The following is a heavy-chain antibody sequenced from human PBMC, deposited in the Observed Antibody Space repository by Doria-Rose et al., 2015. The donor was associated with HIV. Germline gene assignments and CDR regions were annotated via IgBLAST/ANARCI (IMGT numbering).Heavy chain of an antibody. CDR2: IVTDDER. CDR3: ARIKSSRWYHKYYFDF. D-gene: IGHD6-13*01. J-gene: IGHJ4*02. Sequence: QITLKECGPVLVKPTETLTLTCTVSGVSLSSPGMGVSWIRQPPGKALEWLANIVTDDERSYKTSLKSILTISRGSSKSQVVLTMTDMDPVDTATYYCARIKSSRWYHKYYFDFWGQGTLVIVSA. V-gene: IGHV2-26*01. CDR1: GVSLSSPGMG.